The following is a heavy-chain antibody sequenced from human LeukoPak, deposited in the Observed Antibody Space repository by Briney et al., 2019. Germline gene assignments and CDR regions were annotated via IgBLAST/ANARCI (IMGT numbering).Heavy chain of an antibody. Sequence: GGSLRLSCVASDFTFSSYGMHWVRQAPGKGLEWVAVISYDGGTQYYTDSVMGRFTISRDNSRNTLYLQMNSLTAEDTAVYYCAKSGLNRFDYWGQGTLVTVSS. CDR2: ISYDGGTQ. D-gene: IGHD2-15*01. J-gene: IGHJ4*02. CDR1: DFTFSSYG. CDR3: AKSGLNRFDY. V-gene: IGHV3-30*18.